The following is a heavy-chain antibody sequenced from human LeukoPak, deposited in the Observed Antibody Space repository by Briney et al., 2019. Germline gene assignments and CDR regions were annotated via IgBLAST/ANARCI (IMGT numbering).Heavy chain of an antibody. Sequence: ASVEVSCKASGYTFTGYYMHWVRQAPGQGLEWMGWINPNSGGTNYAQKFQGRVTMTRDTSISTAYMELSRLRSDDTAVYYCARDYCGGDCYFGWFDPWGQGTLVTVSS. CDR2: INPNSGGT. D-gene: IGHD2-21*01. CDR1: GYTFTGYY. CDR3: ARDYCGGDCYFGWFDP. V-gene: IGHV1-2*02. J-gene: IGHJ5*02.